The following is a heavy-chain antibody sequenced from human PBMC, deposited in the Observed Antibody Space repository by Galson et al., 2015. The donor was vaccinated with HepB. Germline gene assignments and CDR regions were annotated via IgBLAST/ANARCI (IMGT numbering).Heavy chain of an antibody. V-gene: IGHV1-46*01. Sequence: SVKVSCKASGYTFTTQYFHWVRQAPGQGLEWMGIIKPSSGSTSYAQKFQGRVTMTRDTSTTTFYMQLSSLRSEDTALYYCARRNVPPTTYGEGWFDPWGQGTLVTVS. J-gene: IGHJ5*02. CDR2: IKPSSGST. D-gene: IGHD1-1*01. CDR3: ARRNVPPTTYGEGWFDP. CDR1: GYTFTTQY.